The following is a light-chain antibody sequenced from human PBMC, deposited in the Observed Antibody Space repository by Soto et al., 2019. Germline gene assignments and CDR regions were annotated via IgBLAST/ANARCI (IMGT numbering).Light chain of an antibody. CDR2: AAS. CDR3: QYHNNYPPHT. CDR1: QGISSY. J-gene: IGKJ3*01. Sequence: DIPLTQSPSFLSASVGERVTITCRASQGISSYLAWYQQKPGKAPKLLIYAASTLPSGVPSRFSGSGSGTEFTLTISSRQPEDFATYYCQYHNNYPPHTFGPGTKVDIK. V-gene: IGKV1-9*01.